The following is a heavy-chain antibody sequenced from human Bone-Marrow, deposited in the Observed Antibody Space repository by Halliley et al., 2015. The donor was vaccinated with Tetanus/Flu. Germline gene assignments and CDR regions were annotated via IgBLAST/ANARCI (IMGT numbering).Heavy chain of an antibody. CDR1: GASVSGFF. V-gene: IGHV4-59*08. D-gene: IGHD6-13*01. Sequence: TLSLTCIVSGASVSGFFWSWIRQPPGKGLQYIGYVSHSGTSTANPSLKSRVTISLDTSKSSVSLNLTSVTAADTAVYFCGRLAKLSGPASWSRPVDSWGQGALVTVSS. CDR2: VSHSGTS. J-gene: IGHJ5*01. CDR3: GRLAKLSGPASWSRPVDS.